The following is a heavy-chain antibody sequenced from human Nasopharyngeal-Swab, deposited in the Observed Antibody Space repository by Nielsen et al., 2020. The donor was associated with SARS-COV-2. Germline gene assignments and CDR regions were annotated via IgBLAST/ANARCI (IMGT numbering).Heavy chain of an antibody. V-gene: IGHV4-61*02. CDR2: IYTSGST. Sequence: LRLSCTVSGGSIRSGRYYWSWIRQPAGKGREGIGRIYTSGSTNYNPSLKSRVTISVDTSKNQFSLKLSSVTAADTAVYYCARGLRGVTTYYYYYYMDVWGKGTTVTVSS. CDR3: ARGLRGVTTYYYYYYMDV. CDR1: GGSIRSGRYY. J-gene: IGHJ6*03. D-gene: IGHD4-17*01.